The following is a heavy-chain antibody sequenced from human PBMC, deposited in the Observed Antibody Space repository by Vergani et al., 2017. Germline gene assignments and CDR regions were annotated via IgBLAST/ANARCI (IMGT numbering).Heavy chain of an antibody. CDR1: GFTFSSYA. Sequence: QMQLVESGGGVVQPGRSLRLSCAASGFTFSSYAMHWVRQAPGKGLEWVAVISYDGSNKYYADSVKGRFTISRDNSKNTLYLQMNSLRAEDTAVYYCARGGSRDAFDIWGQGTMVTVSS. CDR2: ISYDGSNK. V-gene: IGHV3-30-3*01. J-gene: IGHJ3*02. D-gene: IGHD6-13*01. CDR3: ARGGSRDAFDI.